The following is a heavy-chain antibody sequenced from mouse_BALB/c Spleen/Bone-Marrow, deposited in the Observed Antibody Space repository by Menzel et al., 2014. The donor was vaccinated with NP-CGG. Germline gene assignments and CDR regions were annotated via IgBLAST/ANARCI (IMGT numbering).Heavy chain of an antibody. Sequence: VKLQESGPGLVAPSQSLSITCTVSGFSLTSYGVHWIRQPPGKGLEWLGVIWAGGSANYKSALMSRLSISKDNSKSQVFLKMNRLQTDDTAMYYCARGGYGYDGTFAYWGQGTLVTVSA. D-gene: IGHD2-2*01. CDR2: IWAGGSA. CDR3: ARGGYGYDGTFAY. V-gene: IGHV2-9*02. J-gene: IGHJ3*01. CDR1: GFSLTSYG.